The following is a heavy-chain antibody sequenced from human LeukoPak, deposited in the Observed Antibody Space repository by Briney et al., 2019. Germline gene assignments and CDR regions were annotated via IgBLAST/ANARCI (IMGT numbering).Heavy chain of an antibody. J-gene: IGHJ4*02. V-gene: IGHV1-18*01. CDR2: IGAYNGNT. CDR3: ARAYYYGSGSYITPYYFDY. Sequence: ASVKVSCKASGYTFTSYGITWVRQAPRQGLEWMGWIGAYNGNTNYAQKVQGRVTMTTDISASTAYMEVRSLRSDDTAVYYCARAYYYGSGSYITPYYFDYWGQGTLVTVSS. CDR1: GYTFTSYG. D-gene: IGHD3-10*01.